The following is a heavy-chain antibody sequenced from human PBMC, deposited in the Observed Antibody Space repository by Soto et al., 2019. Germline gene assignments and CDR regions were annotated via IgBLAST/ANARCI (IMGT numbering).Heavy chain of an antibody. V-gene: IGHV4-4*07. CDR1: GDSIRNYF. Sequence: PSETLSLTCTVSGDSIRNYFWSWIRQPAGKGLEWIGRIYTSGSSNYNPSLKSRLTMSVDTSKNQVSLNLRSVTAADTVVYYCARDPGTSMIENYYNGMDVWGQGTTVTVSS. D-gene: IGHD3-16*01. J-gene: IGHJ6*02. CDR2: IYTSGSS. CDR3: ARDPGTSMIENYYNGMDV.